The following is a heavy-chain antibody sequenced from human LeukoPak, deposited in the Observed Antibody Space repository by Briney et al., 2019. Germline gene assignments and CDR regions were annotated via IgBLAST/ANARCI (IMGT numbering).Heavy chain of an antibody. CDR3: VKDPVPRFVVTAPGAL. Sequence: GGSLRLSCSASGFTFSSYAMPWVRQAPGKGLEYVSAISSNGGSTYYADSVKGRFTISRDNSKNTLYLQMSSLRAEDTAVYYCVKDPVPRFVVTAPGALWGQGTLVTVSS. D-gene: IGHD2-21*02. J-gene: IGHJ4*02. CDR1: GFTFSSYA. V-gene: IGHV3-64D*06. CDR2: ISSNGGST.